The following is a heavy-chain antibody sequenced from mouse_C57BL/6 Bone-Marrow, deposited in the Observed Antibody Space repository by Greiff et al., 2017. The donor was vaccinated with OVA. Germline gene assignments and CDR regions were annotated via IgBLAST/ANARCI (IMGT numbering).Heavy chain of an antibody. Sequence: QVQLQQPGAELVMPGASVKLSCKASGYTFTSYWMHWVKQRPGQGLEWIGEIDPSDSYTNYNQKFKGKSTLTVDKSSSTAYMQLSSLTSEDSAVYYCARDYDGYYWYYEVWGTGTTVTAAS. CDR3: ARDYDGYYWYYEV. J-gene: IGHJ1*03. D-gene: IGHD2-3*01. CDR2: IDPSDSYT. V-gene: IGHV1-69*01. CDR1: GYTFTSYW.